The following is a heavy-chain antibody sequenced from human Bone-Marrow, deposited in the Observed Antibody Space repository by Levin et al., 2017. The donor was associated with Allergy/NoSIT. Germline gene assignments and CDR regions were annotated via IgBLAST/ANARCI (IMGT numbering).Heavy chain of an antibody. J-gene: IGHJ4*02. CDR1: GGTFSNFA. V-gene: IGHV1-69*13. D-gene: IGHD2-15*01. CDR3: GRTGLSGYIDY. Sequence: PRASVKVSCKASGGTFSNFAISWMRKAPGQGLEWMGGVVPVSGTAKYAQKFQGRITITADESTSTAHMDLTSLRYEDTAIYYCGRTGLSGYIDYWGQGTLVNVSS. CDR2: VVPVSGTA.